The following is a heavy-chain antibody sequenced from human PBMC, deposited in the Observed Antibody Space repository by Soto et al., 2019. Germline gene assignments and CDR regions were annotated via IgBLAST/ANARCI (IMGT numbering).Heavy chain of an antibody. CDR3: ARDRTYSNGWYHYYHY. CDR1: GFTFSSYD. V-gene: IGHV3-48*01. J-gene: IGHJ4*02. Sequence: EVQLVESGGGLVQPGGSLRLSCAASGFTFSSYDMNWVRQAPGKGLEWVSYISSSSTIHYADSVEGRFTISRDNAKNALNPQTNSLRAEDTAVYYCARDRTYSNGWYHYYHYWGQGTLVTVSS. D-gene: IGHD6-19*01. CDR2: ISSSSTI.